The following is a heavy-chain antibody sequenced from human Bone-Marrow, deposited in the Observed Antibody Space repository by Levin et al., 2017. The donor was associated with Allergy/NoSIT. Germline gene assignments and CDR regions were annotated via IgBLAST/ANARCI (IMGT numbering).Heavy chain of an antibody. CDR2: IKADGSEK. CDR1: GFTFSRYW. CDR3: ARDRSRDFPLVAGAPRMSDF. D-gene: IGHD5-12*01. J-gene: IGHJ4*02. Sequence: PGGSLRLSCEASGFTFSRYWMSWVRQVPGKGLEWVANIKADGSEKSYAESVKGRFIISRDNAKNSLSLQMTSLRAEDTAVYFCARDRSRDFPLVAGAPRMSDFWGRGTLVSVSP. V-gene: IGHV3-7*01.